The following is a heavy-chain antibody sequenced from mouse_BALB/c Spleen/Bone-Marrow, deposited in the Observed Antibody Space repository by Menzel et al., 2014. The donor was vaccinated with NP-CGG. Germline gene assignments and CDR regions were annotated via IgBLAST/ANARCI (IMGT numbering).Heavy chain of an antibody. Sequence: QVQLQQSGAELVKPGASVKLSCKASGYTFTSYWMHWVKQRPGQGLEWIGEIDPSDSHTNYNQKFKGKATLTVDKSSSTAYMQLSSLTSEDSAVYYCARYGGYFPWFAYWGHGTLVTVSA. CDR3: ARYGGYFPWFAY. D-gene: IGHD2-3*01. V-gene: IGHV1-69*02. CDR1: GYTFTSYW. CDR2: IDPSDSHT. J-gene: IGHJ3*01.